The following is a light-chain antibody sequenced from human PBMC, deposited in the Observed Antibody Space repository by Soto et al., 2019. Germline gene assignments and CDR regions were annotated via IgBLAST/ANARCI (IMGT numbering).Light chain of an antibody. V-gene: IGKV3-20*01. CDR1: QSVNSVD. J-gene: IGKJ3*01. CDR3: QQYVTSPFT. Sequence: EIVLTQSPGTLSLSPGERASLSCRSDQSVNSVDLAWYQHKPGQAPRLLIYGASDRATGIPDSFSGSGSGTDFTLTISRLEPEDFAVYYCQQYVTSPFTFGPGTKVDI. CDR2: GAS.